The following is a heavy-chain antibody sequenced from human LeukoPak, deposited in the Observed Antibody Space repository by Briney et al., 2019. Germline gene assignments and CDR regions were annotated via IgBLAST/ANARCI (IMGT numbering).Heavy chain of an antibody. CDR2: INTNTGNP. V-gene: IGHV7-4-1*01. D-gene: IGHD4-17*01. CDR3: TRDLTVTTDYYYYGMDV. CDR1: GYTFTSYA. J-gene: IGHJ6*02. Sequence: WASVKVSCKASGYTFTSYAMNWVRQAPGQGLEWMGWINTNTGNPTYAQGFTGRFVFSLDTSVSTAYLQIGSLKAEDTAVYYCTRDLTVTTDYYYYGMDVWGQGTTVTVSS.